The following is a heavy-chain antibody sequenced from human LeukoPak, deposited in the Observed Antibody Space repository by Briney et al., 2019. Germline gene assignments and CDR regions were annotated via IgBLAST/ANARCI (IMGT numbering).Heavy chain of an antibody. J-gene: IGHJ4*02. CDR3: ARESTTFGGVKYYFDY. CDR1: GYTFTSYG. CDR2: ISAYNGNT. Sequence: GASVKVSCKASGYTFTSYGISWVRQAPGQGLEWMGWISAYNGNTNYAQKLQGRVTMTTDTSTSTAYTELRSLRSDDTAVNYCARESTTFGGVKYYFDYWGQGTLVTVSS. V-gene: IGHV1-18*01. D-gene: IGHD3-16*01.